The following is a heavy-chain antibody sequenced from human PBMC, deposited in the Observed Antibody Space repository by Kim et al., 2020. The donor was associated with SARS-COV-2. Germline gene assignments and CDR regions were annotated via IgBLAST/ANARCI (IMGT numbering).Heavy chain of an antibody. CDR3: ARAGIAARRGRDWYFDL. Sequence: LKSRVTISVDTSKNQFSLKLSSVTAADTAVYYCARAGIAARRGRDWYFDLWGRGTLVTVSS. D-gene: IGHD6-6*01. J-gene: IGHJ2*01. V-gene: IGHV4-34*01.